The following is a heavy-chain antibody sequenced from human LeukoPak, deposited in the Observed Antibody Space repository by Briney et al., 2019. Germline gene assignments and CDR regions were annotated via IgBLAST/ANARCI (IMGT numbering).Heavy chain of an antibody. Sequence: GGSLRLSCAASGFTFDDYAMHWVRQAPGKGLEWVSGISWNSGSIGYADSVKGRFTISRDNAENSLYLQMNSLRAEDTALYYCAKAGSKANDWFDPWGQGTLVTVSS. D-gene: IGHD3-10*01. CDR2: ISWNSGSI. J-gene: IGHJ5*02. V-gene: IGHV3-9*01. CDR1: GFTFDDYA. CDR3: AKAGSKANDWFDP.